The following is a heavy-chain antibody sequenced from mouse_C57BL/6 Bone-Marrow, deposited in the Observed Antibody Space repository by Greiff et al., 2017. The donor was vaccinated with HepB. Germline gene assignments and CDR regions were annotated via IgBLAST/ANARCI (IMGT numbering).Heavy chain of an antibody. J-gene: IGHJ3*01. D-gene: IGHD2-4*01. CDR2: SRNKANDYTT. Sequence: EVKLMESGGGLVQSGRSLRLSCATSGFTFSDFYMEWVRQAPGKGLEWIAASRNKANDYTTEYSASVKGRFIVSRDTSQSILYLQMNALRAEDTAIYYCARDFYYDYEGFAYWGQGTLVTVSA. V-gene: IGHV7-1*01. CDR3: ARDFYYDYEGFAY. CDR1: GFTFSDFY.